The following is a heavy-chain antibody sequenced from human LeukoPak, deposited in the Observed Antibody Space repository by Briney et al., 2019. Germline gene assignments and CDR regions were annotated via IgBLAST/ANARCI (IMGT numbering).Heavy chain of an antibody. CDR3: ARDQRLGDYVWGSYRYNWFDP. J-gene: IGHJ5*02. V-gene: IGHV3-7*03. D-gene: IGHD3-16*02. Sequence: GGPLILSCAASGFTFSSYWMSWVRQAPGKGLEWVANIKQDGSEKYYVDSVKGRFTISRDNAKNSLYLQMNSLRAEDTAVYYCARDQRLGDYVWGSYRYNWFDPWGQGTLVTVSS. CDR2: IKQDGSEK. CDR1: GFTFSSYW.